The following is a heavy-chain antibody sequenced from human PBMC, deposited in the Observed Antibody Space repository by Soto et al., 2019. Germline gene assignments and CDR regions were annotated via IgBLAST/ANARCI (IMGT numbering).Heavy chain of an antibody. Sequence: QVQLVQSGAEVKKPGSSVKVSCKASGGTFSSYAISWVRQAPGQGLEWMGGIIPIFGTANYAQKFQGRVTITADESTSTAYMELSSLRSEDTALYYCARDLPYCSGGSCYGYYYYGMDVWGQGTTVTVSS. CDR3: ARDLPYCSGGSCYGYYYYGMDV. CDR2: IIPIFGTA. D-gene: IGHD2-15*01. CDR1: GGTFSSYA. J-gene: IGHJ6*02. V-gene: IGHV1-69*12.